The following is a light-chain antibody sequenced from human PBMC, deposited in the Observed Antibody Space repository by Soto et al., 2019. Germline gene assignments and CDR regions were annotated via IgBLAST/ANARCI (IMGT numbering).Light chain of an antibody. J-gene: IGLJ3*02. CDR3: CSYTISATLV. CDR1: TNDIGGYNY. V-gene: IGLV2-14*01. CDR2: EVR. Sequence: QSALTQPASVSGSPGQSITISCFGTTNDIGGYNYVSWYQHHPGKVPKVIIYEVRNRPSGVSNRFSGSKSGNTASLTISGLQAEDEADYYWCSYTISATLVFGGGTKLTVL.